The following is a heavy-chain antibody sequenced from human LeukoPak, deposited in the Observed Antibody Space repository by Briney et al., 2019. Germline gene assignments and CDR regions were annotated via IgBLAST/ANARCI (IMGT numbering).Heavy chain of an antibody. J-gene: IGHJ6*04. V-gene: IGHV1-2*04. CDR2: INPNRGGT. Sequence: ASVRVSYRASGYTFTGYYMHWVRQAPGQGREGMGWINPNRGGTNYTQKFQGWVTISRDTSISTAYMELSRLRSDDTAVYYCAREFWLVRPRGMDVWGKGTTVTVSS. CDR3: AREFWLVRPRGMDV. D-gene: IGHD6-19*01. CDR1: GYTFTGYY.